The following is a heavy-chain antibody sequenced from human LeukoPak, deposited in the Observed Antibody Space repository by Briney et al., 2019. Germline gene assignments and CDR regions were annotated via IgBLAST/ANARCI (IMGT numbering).Heavy chain of an antibody. CDR1: GYSISSGYY. CDR2: IYHSGST. CDR3: ASTGRGMRSRYYFDY. V-gene: IGHV4-38-2*02. Sequence: SETLSLTCTVSGYSISSGYYWGWIRQPPGKGLKWIGSIYHSGSTYYNPSLKSRVTISVDTSKNQFSLKLSSVTAADTAVYYCASTGRGMRSRYYFDYWGQGTLVTVSS. D-gene: IGHD6-13*01. J-gene: IGHJ4*02.